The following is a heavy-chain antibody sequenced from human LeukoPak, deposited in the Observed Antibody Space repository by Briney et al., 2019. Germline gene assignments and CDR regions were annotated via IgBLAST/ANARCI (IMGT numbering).Heavy chain of an antibody. CDR3: LRQRGASGTINHFDP. Sequence: GESLKISCKTSGYSFTTYWIGWMRQMPGTGLEWVGAIYPDDSDTRYSPSFQGQVVISADRSIRTAYLQWNTLKTSDTAMYYCLRQRGASGTINHFDPWGQGTLVTVSS. CDR2: IYPDDSDT. J-gene: IGHJ5*02. CDR1: GYSFTTYW. D-gene: IGHD3-10*01. V-gene: IGHV5-51*01.